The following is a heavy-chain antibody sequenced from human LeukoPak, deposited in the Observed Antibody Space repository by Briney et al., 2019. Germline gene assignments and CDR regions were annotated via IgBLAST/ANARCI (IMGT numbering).Heavy chain of an antibody. CDR2: IYYTGST. Sequence: PSETLSLTCPVSGGSVSSSRYYWGWIRQPPGKGLEWIGSIYYTGSTYYKPSLKSRVTISVDASKNQISLKLSSVTAADTAVYFCARHKSFDYLYPIVAWRQGTLATVSS. J-gene: IGHJ5*02. V-gene: IGHV4-39*01. CDR3: ARHKSFDYLYPIVA. D-gene: IGHD3-16*01. CDR1: GGSVSSSRYY.